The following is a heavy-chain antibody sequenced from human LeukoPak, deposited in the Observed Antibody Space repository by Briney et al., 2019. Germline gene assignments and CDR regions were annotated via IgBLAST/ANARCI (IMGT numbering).Heavy chain of an antibody. D-gene: IGHD3-16*01. CDR3: AATWGVAFDI. J-gene: IGHJ3*02. V-gene: IGHV3-53*01. CDR1: GFTVSTNF. Sequence: GGSLSLSCANSGFTVSTNFMSGVRQAPGKGLEWISVIYGGGSTYYADSVKGRFTISRDNSKNTLYLQVNSLRAEDTAVYYCAATWGVAFDIWGQGTLVTVSS. CDR2: IYGGGST.